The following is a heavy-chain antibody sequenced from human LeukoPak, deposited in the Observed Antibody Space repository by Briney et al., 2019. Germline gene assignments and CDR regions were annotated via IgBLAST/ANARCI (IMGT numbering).Heavy chain of an antibody. J-gene: IGHJ6*03. CDR2: IYYSGST. V-gene: IGHV4-31*03. CDR1: GGSISSGGYY. D-gene: IGHD5-18*01. CDR3: ARDAEIQYYYMDV. Sequence: SQTLSLTCTVSGGSISSGGYYWSWIRQHPGKGLEWIGYIYYSGSTYYNPSLKSRVTISVDTSKNQFSLKLSSVTAADTAVYYCARDAEIQYYYMDVWGKGTRSPSP.